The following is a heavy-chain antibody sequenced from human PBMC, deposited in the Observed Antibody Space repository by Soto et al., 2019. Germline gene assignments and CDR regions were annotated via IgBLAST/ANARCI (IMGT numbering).Heavy chain of an antibody. CDR3: ARDRYSGWFDP. CDR2: IYSGGST. V-gene: IGHV3-53*01. CDR1: GFTVSSNY. Sequence: RRLSCAASGFTVSSNYMSWVRQAPGKGLEWVSVIYSGGSTYYADSVKGRFTISRDNSKNTPYLQMNSLRAEDTAVYYCARDRYSGWFDPWGQGTLVTVSS. J-gene: IGHJ5*02. D-gene: IGHD3-16*02.